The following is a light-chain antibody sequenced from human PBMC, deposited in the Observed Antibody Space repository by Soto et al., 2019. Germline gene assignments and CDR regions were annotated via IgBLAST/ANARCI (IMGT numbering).Light chain of an antibody. CDR3: QKYNSAPQT. V-gene: IGKV1-27*01. CDR2: AAS. J-gene: IGKJ1*01. CDR1: QGISNY. Sequence: DIQMTQSPSSLSASVGDRGTITCRARQGISNYLAWYQQKPGKVPKLLIYAASTLQSGVPSRFSGSGSGTDFTLTISSLQPEDVATYYCQKYNSAPQTFGQGTKVEIQ.